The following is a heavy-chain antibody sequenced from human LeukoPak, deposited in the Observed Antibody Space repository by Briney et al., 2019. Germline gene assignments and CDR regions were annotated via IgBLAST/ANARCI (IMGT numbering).Heavy chain of an antibody. Sequence: GGSLRLSCAASGFTFSSYAMHWVRQAPGKGLEWVAVISYDGSNKYYADSVKGRFTISRDNSKNTLYLQMNSLRAEDTAVYYCARDSLDSGSYYFDYWGQGTLVTVSS. D-gene: IGHD1-26*01. V-gene: IGHV3-30-3*01. CDR3: ARDSLDSGSYYFDY. CDR1: GFTFSSYA. CDR2: ISYDGSNK. J-gene: IGHJ4*02.